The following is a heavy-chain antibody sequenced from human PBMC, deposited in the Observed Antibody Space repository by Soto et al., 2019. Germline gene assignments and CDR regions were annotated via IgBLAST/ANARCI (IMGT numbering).Heavy chain of an antibody. Sequence: SETLSLTCTVSGGSISSSSYFWGWIRQPPGKGLEWIGSIYYSGSTYYNPSLKSRVTVSVDTSKNQFSLKLSSVTAADTAVYYGARHPSDFWFDPWGQGTLVPVSS. D-gene: IGHD2-21*02. V-gene: IGHV4-39*01. J-gene: IGHJ5*02. CDR3: ARHPSDFWFDP. CDR2: IYYSGST. CDR1: GGSISSSSYF.